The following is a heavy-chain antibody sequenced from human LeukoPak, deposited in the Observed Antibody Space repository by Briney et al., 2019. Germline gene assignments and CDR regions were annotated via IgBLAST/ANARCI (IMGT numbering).Heavy chain of an antibody. CDR1: GGYVSSGTYY. D-gene: IGHD6-19*01. CDR3: ARVLIAVAGYDY. CDR2: IYYGGST. V-gene: IGHV4-61*01. Sequence: SEPLSLTCPVSGGYVSSGTYYWTWIRQPPGQGLEWIGYIYYGGSTNYNPSLKTRVTISVDTSKDQFSLRLTSVSAADTATYYCARVLIAVAGYDYWGQGTQVTVSS. J-gene: IGHJ4*02.